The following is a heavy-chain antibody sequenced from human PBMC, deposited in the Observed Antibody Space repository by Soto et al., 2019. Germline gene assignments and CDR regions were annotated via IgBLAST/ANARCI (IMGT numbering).Heavy chain of an antibody. V-gene: IGHV1-18*01. CDR3: ARGMGLAADFDY. Sequence: QVQLVQSGAEVKKPGASVKVSCKTSGYTFSSYSISWVRQAPGQGLEWMGWISGYNGNTNYGQKFQGRVTMTTDTPTSAVYMELRSLTSDDTAVYYCARGMGLAADFDYWGQGTLVTVSS. CDR1: GYTFSSYS. J-gene: IGHJ4*02. CDR2: ISGYNGNT. D-gene: IGHD3-9*01.